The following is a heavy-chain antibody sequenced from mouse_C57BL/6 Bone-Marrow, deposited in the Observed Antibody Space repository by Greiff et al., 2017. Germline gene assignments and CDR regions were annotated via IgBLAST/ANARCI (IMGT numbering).Heavy chain of an antibody. D-gene: IGHD1-1*01. V-gene: IGHV1-64*01. CDR2: IHPNSGST. CDR1: GYTFTSYW. J-gene: IGHJ1*03. Sequence: QVQLQQPGAELVQPGASVKLSCKASGYTFTSYWMHWVKQRPGQGLEWIGMIHPNSGSTNYNEKFKSKATLTVDKSSSTAYMQLSSLTSEDSAVYYCARSPGSYWYFDVWGTGTTVTVAS. CDR3: ARSPGSYWYFDV.